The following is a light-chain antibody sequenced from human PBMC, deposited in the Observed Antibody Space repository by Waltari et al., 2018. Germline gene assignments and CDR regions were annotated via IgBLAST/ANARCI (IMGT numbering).Light chain of an antibody. V-gene: IGKV1-5*03. J-gene: IGKJ4*01. CDR2: KAS. CDR3: QQYKNYPLT. Sequence: DIQMTQSPSTLSASVGDRVTITCRATQSVNSWLAWYQQKPGKAPNLLIYKASSLESGVPSRFSGSGSGTEFTLTIISLQPDDFATYYCQQYKNYPLTFGGGTKVEIK. CDR1: QSVNSW.